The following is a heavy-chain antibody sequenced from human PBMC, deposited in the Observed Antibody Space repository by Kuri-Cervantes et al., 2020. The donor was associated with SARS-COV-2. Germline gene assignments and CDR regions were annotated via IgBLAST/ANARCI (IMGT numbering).Heavy chain of an antibody. CDR2: INPNSGGT. CDR3: GRGRLRGVPNYYYYYMEV. Sequence: ASVKVSCKAPGYTFTGYYMHWVRQAPGQGLEWMGWINPNSGGTNYAQKFQGRLTVTADDSTSIAYMELSSLSSEDTAVYYCGRGRLRGVPNYYYYYMEVWGKGTTVTVSS. V-gene: IGHV1-2*02. CDR1: GYTFTGYY. J-gene: IGHJ6*03. D-gene: IGHD3-10*01.